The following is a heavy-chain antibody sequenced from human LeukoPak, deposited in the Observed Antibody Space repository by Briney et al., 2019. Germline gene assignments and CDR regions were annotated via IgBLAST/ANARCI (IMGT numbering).Heavy chain of an antibody. V-gene: IGHV1-2*02. CDR3: ASSGSSIQFDP. Sequence: ASVKVSCKASRYTFNDYYFHWVRQAPGQGLEWMGWINPNSGGTVYAQNFQGRVTMTRDTSISIVYMELSSLRSDDAAVYYCASSGSSIQFDPWGQGTLVTVSS. CDR2: INPNSGGT. J-gene: IGHJ5*02. CDR1: RYTFNDYY. D-gene: IGHD1-26*01.